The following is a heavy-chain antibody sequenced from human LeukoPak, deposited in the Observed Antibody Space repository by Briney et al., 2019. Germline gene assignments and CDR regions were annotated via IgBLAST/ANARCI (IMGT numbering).Heavy chain of an antibody. D-gene: IGHD3-10*01. V-gene: IGHV4-39*01. CDR3: VRYSGSYFDY. CDR1: GGSISSSSHY. Sequence: PSETLSLTCTVSGGSISSSSHYWAWIRQPPGKGLEWLATISESGTTYYNPSLKSRVTISVDTSKNQFSLKLGSVTAADTAVFYCVRYSGSYFDYWGQGTLVTVSS. J-gene: IGHJ4*02. CDR2: ISESGTT.